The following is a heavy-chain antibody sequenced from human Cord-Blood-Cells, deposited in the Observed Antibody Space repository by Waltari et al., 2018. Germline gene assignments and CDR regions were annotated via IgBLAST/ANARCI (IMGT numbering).Heavy chain of an antibody. Sequence: LQLQESGPGLVKPSETLSLTTPVSGGSIGRSSYYWAWIRQPPGKGLEWIGSIYYSGSTYYNPSLKSRVTISVDTSKNQFSLKLSSVTAADTAVYYCARHPHIVVVPAATAYFDYWGQGTLVTVSS. D-gene: IGHD2-2*01. CDR2: IYYSGST. V-gene: IGHV4-39*01. J-gene: IGHJ4*02. CDR3: ARHPHIVVVPAATAYFDY. CDR1: GGSIGRSSYY.